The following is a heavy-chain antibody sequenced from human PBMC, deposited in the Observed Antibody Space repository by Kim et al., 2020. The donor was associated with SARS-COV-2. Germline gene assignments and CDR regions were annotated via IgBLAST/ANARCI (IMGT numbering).Heavy chain of an antibody. D-gene: IGHD2-2*02. J-gene: IGHJ6*02. CDR3: AKVAWRDIVVVPAAIPPNYYYYGMDV. CDR1: GFTFSSYA. Sequence: GGSLRLSCAASGFTFSSYAMSWVRQAPGKGLEWVSAISGSGGSTYYADSVKGRFTISRDNSKNTLYLQMNSLRAEDTAVYYCAKVAWRDIVVVPAAIPPNYYYYGMDVWGQGTTVTVSS. V-gene: IGHV3-23*01. CDR2: ISGSGGST.